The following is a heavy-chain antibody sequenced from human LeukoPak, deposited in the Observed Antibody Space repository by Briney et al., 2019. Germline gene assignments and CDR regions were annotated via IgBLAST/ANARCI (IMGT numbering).Heavy chain of an antibody. CDR1: GGSISSRSDY. CDR3: SRSHDYGGLYFYYYMDV. V-gene: IGHV4-39*01. J-gene: IGHJ6*03. CDR2: LDSSGST. Sequence: PSETLSLTCTVSGGSISSRSDYWDWIRQTPGKGLEWIGNLDSSGSTYYNPSLKSRVTISVGTSKNQFSLNLRSVTAADTAIYFCSRSHDYGGLYFYYYMDVWGKGTTVTVSS. D-gene: IGHD4-23*01.